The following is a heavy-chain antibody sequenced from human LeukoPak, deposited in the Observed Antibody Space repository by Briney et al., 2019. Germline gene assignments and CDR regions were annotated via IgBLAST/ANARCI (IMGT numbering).Heavy chain of an antibody. CDR1: GFSVTTDSYC. CDR2: DYCGGNA. J-gene: IGHJ4*02. V-gene: IGHV4-61*01. CDR3: ARDHFGSLDS. Sequence: SETLSLTCTVSGFSVTTDSYCWGWIRQPPGKGLEWIGYDYCGGNANYDPSLKRRVTISVDTSKNQFSLTLTSVTAADTAVYFCARDHFGSLDSWGQGILVTVSS. D-gene: IGHD3-10*01.